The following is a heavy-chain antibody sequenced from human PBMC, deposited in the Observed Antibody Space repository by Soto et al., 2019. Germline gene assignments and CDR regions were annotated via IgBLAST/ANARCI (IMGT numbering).Heavy chain of an antibody. CDR3: AKDGTVTPYYFHY. CDR1: GFTFSSYA. D-gene: IGHD4-17*01. J-gene: IGHJ4*02. V-gene: IGHV3-23*01. Sequence: GGSLRLSCAASGFTFSSYAMSWVRQAPGKGLEWVSGTSGSGGRTYYADSVKGRFTISRDNSEHTLYLQMNSLRTEDTAVYYCAKDGTVTPYYFHYWGQGTPVTVSS. CDR2: TSGSGGRT.